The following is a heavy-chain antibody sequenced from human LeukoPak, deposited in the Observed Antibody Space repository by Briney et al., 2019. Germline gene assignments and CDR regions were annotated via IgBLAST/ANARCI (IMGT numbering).Heavy chain of an antibody. CDR2: IIPILGIA. D-gene: IGHD3-16*02. J-gene: IGHJ4*02. V-gene: IGHV1-69*04. Sequence: GASVKVSCKASGGTFSSYAISWVRQAPGQGLEWMGRIIPILGIANYAQKFQGRVTITTDKSTSTAYMELSSLRSEDTAVYYCARALIPYDYVWGSYRYKVSFDYWGQGTLVTVSP. CDR1: GGTFSSYA. CDR3: ARALIPYDYVWGSYRYKVSFDY.